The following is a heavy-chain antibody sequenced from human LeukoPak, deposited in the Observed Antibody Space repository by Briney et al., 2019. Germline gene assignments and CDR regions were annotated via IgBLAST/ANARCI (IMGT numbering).Heavy chain of an antibody. Sequence: ASVKVSCKASGYTFTSYDINWVRQATGQGLEWMGWMNPNSGNTGYAQKFQGRVTITRNTSISTAYMELSSLRSEDTAVYYCARDICSGGSCYRAVDYWGQGTLVTVSS. CDR2: MNPNSGNT. D-gene: IGHD2-15*01. J-gene: IGHJ4*02. CDR3: ARDICSGGSCYRAVDY. CDR1: GYTFTSYD. V-gene: IGHV1-8*03.